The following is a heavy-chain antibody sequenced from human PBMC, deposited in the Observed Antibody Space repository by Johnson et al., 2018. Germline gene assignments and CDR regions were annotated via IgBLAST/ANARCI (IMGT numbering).Heavy chain of an antibody. Sequence: QVQLQESGPGLVRPSETLSLTCTVSGDSVTTNTHYWGWIRQSPGKGLEWIVTLYHTGTTFYNPSLKSRVTASVDTSKNQFSLRLSSMTAADTAVYYCARRSGMHKYFDGVDVWGQGSTVTVSS. V-gene: IGHV4-39*01. CDR2: LYHTGTT. CDR1: GDSVTTNTHY. CDR3: ARRSGMHKYFDGVDV. D-gene: IGHD2-8*01. J-gene: IGHJ6*02.